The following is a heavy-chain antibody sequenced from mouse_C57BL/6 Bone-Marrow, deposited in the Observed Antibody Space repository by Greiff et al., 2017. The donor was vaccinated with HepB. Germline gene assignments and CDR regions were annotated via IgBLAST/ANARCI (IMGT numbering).Heavy chain of an antibody. J-gene: IGHJ1*03. Sequence: VQLKESGPELVKPGASVKISCKASGYSFTGYYMNWVKQSPEKSLEWIGEINPSTGGTTYNQKFKAKATLTVDKSSSTAYMQLKSLTSEDSAVYYCASYYYGSSYYWYFDVWGTGTTVTVSS. V-gene: IGHV1-42*01. D-gene: IGHD1-1*01. CDR2: INPSTGGT. CDR1: GYSFTGYY. CDR3: ASYYYGSSYYWYFDV.